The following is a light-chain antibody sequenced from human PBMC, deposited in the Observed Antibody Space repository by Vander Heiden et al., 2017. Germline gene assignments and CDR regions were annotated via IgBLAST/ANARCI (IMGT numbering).Light chain of an antibody. Sequence: HSVLTQRPFVSGAPGWRVTISCTGSSSNIGAGYDVHWYQQFPGTAPKLLIYDNNNRPSGVPYRFSGSKSAASASLAITGLQAQDEADYYCQSYDSSLSAYVFGTGTKVTVL. CDR3: QSYDSSLSAYV. CDR1: SSNIGAGYD. V-gene: IGLV1-40*03. J-gene: IGLJ1*01. CDR2: DNN.